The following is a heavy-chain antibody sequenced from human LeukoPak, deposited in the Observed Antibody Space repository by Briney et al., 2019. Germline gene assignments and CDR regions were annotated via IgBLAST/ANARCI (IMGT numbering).Heavy chain of an antibody. J-gene: IGHJ3*02. D-gene: IGHD5-24*01. V-gene: IGHV4-34*01. Sequence: SETLSLTCAVYGGSFSGYYWSWIRQPPGKGLEWIGEINHSGSTNYNPSLKSRVTISVDTSKNQFSLKLSSVTAADTAVYYCARHSPPRRDGYNRRMAGALDIWGQGTMVTVSS. CDR1: GGSFSGYY. CDR2: INHSGST. CDR3: ARHSPPRRDGYNRRMAGALDI.